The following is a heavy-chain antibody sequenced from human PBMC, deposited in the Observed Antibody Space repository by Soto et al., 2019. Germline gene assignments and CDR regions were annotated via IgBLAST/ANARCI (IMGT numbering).Heavy chain of an antibody. V-gene: IGHV3-23*01. CDR3: AKNWDTTFSSSSH. Sequence: EVQLLESGGGLVQPGGSLRLSCAASGFTFTTYAMSWVRQAPGKGLEWVSAISGSGGSTYYTDSVKGRFTISRDNSKNTLYLQMNRLRAEGTAVYYCAKNWDTTFSSSSHWGQGTLVTVSS. D-gene: IGHD6-6*01. CDR2: ISGSGGST. CDR1: GFTFTTYA. J-gene: IGHJ4*02.